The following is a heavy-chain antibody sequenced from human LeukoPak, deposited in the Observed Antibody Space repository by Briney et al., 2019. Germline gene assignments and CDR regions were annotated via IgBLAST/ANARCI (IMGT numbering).Heavy chain of an antibody. D-gene: IGHD6-13*01. J-gene: IGHJ5*02. V-gene: IGHV1-18*01. CDR3: ARPIKPNDSSSWKNNWFDP. Sequence: ASVKVSCKASGYTFTSYGISWVRQAPGQGLEWMGWISAYNGNTNYAQKLQGRVTVTTDTSTSTAYMELRSLRSDDTAVYYCARPIKPNDSSSWKNNWFDPWGQGTLVTVSS. CDR1: GYTFTSYG. CDR2: ISAYNGNT.